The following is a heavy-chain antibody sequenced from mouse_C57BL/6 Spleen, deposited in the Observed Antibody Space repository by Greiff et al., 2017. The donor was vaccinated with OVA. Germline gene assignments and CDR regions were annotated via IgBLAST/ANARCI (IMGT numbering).Heavy chain of an antibody. J-gene: IGHJ2*01. CDR2: IDPSDSYT. CDR3: ARRGADSSGYDLYYFDY. Sequence: QVQLQQPGAELVRPGTSVKLSCKASGYTFTSYWMHWVKQRPGQGLEWIGVIDPSDSYTNYNQKFKGKATLTVDTSSSTAYMQLSSLPSEDSAVYYCARRGADSSGYDLYYFDYGGQGTTLTVSS. CDR1: GYTFTSYW. D-gene: IGHD3-2*02. V-gene: IGHV1-59*01.